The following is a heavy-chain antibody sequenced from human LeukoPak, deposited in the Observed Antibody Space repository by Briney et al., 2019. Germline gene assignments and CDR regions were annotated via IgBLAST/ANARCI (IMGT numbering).Heavy chain of an antibody. J-gene: IGHJ4*02. V-gene: IGHV4-31*03. CDR1: GGSISSDDYY. Sequence: PSETLSLTCTVSGGSISSDDYYWSWIRQHPGKGLEWIGNIYYSGSTYYNPSLKSRVTISVDTSKSQFSLKLSSVTAADTAVYYCAREGYDSSYYYYLDYWGQGTLVTVSS. CDR2: IYYSGST. D-gene: IGHD3-22*01. CDR3: AREGYDSSYYYYLDY.